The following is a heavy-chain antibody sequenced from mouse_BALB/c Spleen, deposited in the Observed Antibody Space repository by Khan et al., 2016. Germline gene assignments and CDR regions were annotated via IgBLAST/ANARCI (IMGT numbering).Heavy chain of an antibody. D-gene: IGHD1-1*01. Sequence: QVQLQQSGAELVKPGAPVKLSCKASGYTFTSYWMNWVKQRPGRGLEWIGRIDPSDSETHYNQKFKDKATLTVDKSSSTAYIQLSSLTSEDSAVYYCARGYYYGSSDYAMDYWGQGTSVTVSS. CDR2: IDPSDSET. V-gene: IGHV1-69*02. CDR3: ARGYYYGSSDYAMDY. CDR1: GYTFTSYW. J-gene: IGHJ4*01.